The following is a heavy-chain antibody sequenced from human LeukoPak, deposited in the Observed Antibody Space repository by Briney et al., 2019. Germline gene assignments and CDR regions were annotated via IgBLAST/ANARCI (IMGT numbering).Heavy chain of an antibody. D-gene: IGHD3-22*01. J-gene: IGHJ4*02. V-gene: IGHV3-30*18. Sequence: SGGSLRLSCAASGFTFSSYGMHWVRQAPGKGLEWVAVISYDGSNKYYADSVKGRFTISRDNSKNTLYLQMNSLRAEDTAVYYCAKDYLYYDSSGQSPPFYWGQGTLVTVSS. CDR1: GFTFSSYG. CDR2: ISYDGSNK. CDR3: AKDYLYYDSSGQSPPFY.